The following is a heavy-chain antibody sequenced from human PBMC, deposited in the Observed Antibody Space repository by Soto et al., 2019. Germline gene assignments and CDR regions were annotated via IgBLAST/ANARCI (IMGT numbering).Heavy chain of an antibody. V-gene: IGHV1-3*01. CDR1: GYTFTSYA. Sequence: QVQLVQSGAEVKKPGASVKVSCKASGYTFTSYAMHWVRQAPGQRLEWMGWINAGNGNTKYSQKFQGRVTITRDTSASTAYMELSSLRSEETAVYYCASLYYDSSGYYYDEGPTWGYFDYWGQGTLVTVSS. CDR3: ASLYYDSSGYYYDEGPTWGYFDY. CDR2: INAGNGNT. D-gene: IGHD3-22*01. J-gene: IGHJ4*02.